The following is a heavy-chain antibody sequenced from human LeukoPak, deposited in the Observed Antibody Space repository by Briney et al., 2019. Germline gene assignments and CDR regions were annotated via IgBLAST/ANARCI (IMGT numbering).Heavy chain of an antibody. CDR3: AKDPVTTVTNYYMDV. Sequence: GGSLRLSCAASGFTFSSYGMHWVRQAPGKGLEWVAFIRYDGSNKYYADSVKGRFTISRDNSKNTLYLQMNSLRAEDTAVYYCAKDPVTTVTNYYMDVWGKGTTVTISS. CDR2: IRYDGSNK. D-gene: IGHD4-17*01. CDR1: GFTFSSYG. V-gene: IGHV3-30*02. J-gene: IGHJ6*03.